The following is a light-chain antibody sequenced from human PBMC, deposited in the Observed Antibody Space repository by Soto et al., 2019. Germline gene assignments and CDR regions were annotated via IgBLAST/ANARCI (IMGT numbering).Light chain of an antibody. J-gene: IGLJ3*02. V-gene: IGLV1-40*01. Sequence: QSVLTQPPSVSEAPGQRVTISCTGSSSNIGADYDVHWYQQLPGTAPKLLIYGNSNRPSGVPDRFSGFKSGTSASLAITGLQAEDEADYYCQSYDSSLSAVVFGGGTKVTVL. CDR3: QSYDSSLSAVV. CDR1: SSNIGADYD. CDR2: GNS.